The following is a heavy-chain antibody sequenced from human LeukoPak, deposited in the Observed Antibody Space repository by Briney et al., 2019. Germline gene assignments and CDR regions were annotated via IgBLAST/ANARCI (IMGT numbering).Heavy chain of an antibody. CDR3: ARSAAYDAFDI. V-gene: IGHV1-69*05. D-gene: IGHD6-25*01. CDR2: IIPIFGTA. Sequence: SVKVSCKASGYTFTSYYMHWVRQAPGQGLEWVGGIIPIFGTANYAQKFQGRVTITTDESTSTAYMELSSLRSEDTAVYYCARSAAYDAFDIWGQGTMVTVSS. J-gene: IGHJ3*02. CDR1: GYTFTSYY.